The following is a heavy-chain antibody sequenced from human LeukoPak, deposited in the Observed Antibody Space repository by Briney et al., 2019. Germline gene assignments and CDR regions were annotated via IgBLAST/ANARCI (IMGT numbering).Heavy chain of an antibody. CDR3: ARYFGVVTPLNAFDI. Sequence: SQTLSLTCTVSGGSISSGGYYWSWIRQPPGKGLEWIGYIYHSGSTYYNPSLKSRVTISVDRSKNQFSPKLSSVTAADTAVYYCARYFGVVTPLNAFDIWGQGTMVTVSS. CDR2: IYHSGST. J-gene: IGHJ3*02. CDR1: GGSISSGGYY. D-gene: IGHD3-3*01. V-gene: IGHV4-30-2*01.